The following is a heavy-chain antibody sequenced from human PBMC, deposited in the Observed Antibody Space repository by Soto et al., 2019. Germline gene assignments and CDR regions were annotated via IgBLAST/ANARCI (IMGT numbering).Heavy chain of an antibody. CDR3: ARGGYGTNGVCYMEYYGMDV. Sequence: GGSLRLSCAASGFTFSSYAMHWVRQAPGKGLEWVAVISYDGSNKYYADSVKGRFTISRDNSKNTLYLQMNSLRAEDTAVYYCARGGYGTNGVCYMEYYGMDVWRQGTTVTV. J-gene: IGHJ6*02. D-gene: IGHD2-8*01. CDR2: ISYDGSNK. CDR1: GFTFSSYA. V-gene: IGHV3-30-3*01.